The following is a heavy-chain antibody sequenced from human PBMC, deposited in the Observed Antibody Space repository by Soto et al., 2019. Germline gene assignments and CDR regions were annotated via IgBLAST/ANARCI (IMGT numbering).Heavy chain of an antibody. CDR3: ARGGSSSFPLWD. D-gene: IGHD6-13*01. CDR2: INSDGSST. Sequence: GGSLRLSCAASGFTFSSYWMHWVRQAPGKGLVWVSRINSDGSSTSYADSVKGRFTISRDNAKNTLYLQMNSLRAEDTAVYYCARGGSSSFPLWDWGQGTLVTVSS. V-gene: IGHV3-74*01. J-gene: IGHJ4*02. CDR1: GFTFSSYW.